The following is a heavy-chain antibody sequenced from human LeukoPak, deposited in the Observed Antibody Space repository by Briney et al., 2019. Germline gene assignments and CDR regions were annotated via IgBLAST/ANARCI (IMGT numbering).Heavy chain of an antibody. D-gene: IGHD5-18*01. J-gene: IGHJ4*02. V-gene: IGHV4-59*08. CDR3: ARHMGLGYSYGYPYFDY. CDR1: GGSISSYY. CDR2: IYYSGST. Sequence: KTSETLSLTCTVSGGSISSYYWSWIRQPPGKGLEWIGNIYYSGSTNYNPPLKSRVTISVDTSKNQFSLKLSSVTAADTAVYYCARHMGLGYSYGYPYFDYWGQGTLVTVSS.